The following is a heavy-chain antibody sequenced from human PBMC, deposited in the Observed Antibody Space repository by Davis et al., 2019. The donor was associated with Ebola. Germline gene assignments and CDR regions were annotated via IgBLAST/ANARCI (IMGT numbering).Heavy chain of an antibody. J-gene: IGHJ4*02. Sequence: SETLSLTCTVSGGSVSSGSYYWSWIRQPPGKGLEWIGEINHSGSTNYNPSLKSRVTISVDTSKNQFSLKLTSVTAADTAMYYCARTPQYSNYGAYFDYWGQGTLVTVSS. CDR1: GGSVSSGSYY. V-gene: IGHV4-61*01. D-gene: IGHD4-11*01. CDR2: INHSGST. CDR3: ARTPQYSNYGAYFDY.